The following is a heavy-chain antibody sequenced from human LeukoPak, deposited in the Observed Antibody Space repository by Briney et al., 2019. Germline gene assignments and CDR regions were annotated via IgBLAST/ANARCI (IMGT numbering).Heavy chain of an antibody. CDR1: GGTFSSYA. J-gene: IGHJ1*01. V-gene: IGHV1-69*05. Sequence: GASVKVSCKASGGTFSSYAISWVRQAPGRGLEWMGRIIPIFGTANYAQKFQGRVTITTDESTSTAYMELSSLRSEDTAVYYCARVGDSSGYYYSFDFQHWGQGTLVTVSS. CDR3: ARVGDSSGYYYSFDFQH. CDR2: IIPIFGTA. D-gene: IGHD3-22*01.